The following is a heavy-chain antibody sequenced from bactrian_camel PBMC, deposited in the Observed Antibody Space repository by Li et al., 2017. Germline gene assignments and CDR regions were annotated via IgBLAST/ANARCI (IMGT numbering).Heavy chain of an antibody. CDR1: GFTLDSSD. Sequence: VQLVESGGGLVQPGGSLRLSCAASGFTLDSSDISWVRQAPGKGLEWVSGIESGGESTFYTDSVKGRFTVSLDNAKNTLYLQMNTLNVEDTAMYYCAADRDSFRCHARTVGILNDYAYWGQGTQVTVS. J-gene: IGHJ4*01. D-gene: IGHD1*01. CDR2: IESGGEST. V-gene: IGHV3S40*01. CDR3: AADRDSFRCHARTVGILNDYAY.